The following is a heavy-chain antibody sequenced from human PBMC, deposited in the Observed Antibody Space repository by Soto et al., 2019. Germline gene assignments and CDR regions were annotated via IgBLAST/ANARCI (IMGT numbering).Heavy chain of an antibody. D-gene: IGHD6-13*01. CDR2: IXXTXXX. CDR3: ARDRAAVASTFDY. V-gene: IGHV4-38-2*02. J-gene: IGHJ4*02. Sequence: PSETLSLTCAVSGYFMTNGNYWGWIRQSPGKGLXWIXXIXXTXXXXXNXXLKSRVTMSVDTSKNQFSLKLTSVTAAETAVYYCARDRAAVASTFDYWGPGTLVTVS. CDR1: GYFMTNGNY.